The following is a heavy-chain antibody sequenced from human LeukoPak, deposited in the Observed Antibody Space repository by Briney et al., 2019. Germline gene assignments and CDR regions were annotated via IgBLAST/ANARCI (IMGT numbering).Heavy chain of an antibody. D-gene: IGHD3-22*01. CDR2: ISSSSSTI. Sequence: GGSLRLSCAASGFTFSSYSMNWVRQAPGKGLEWVSYISSSSSTIYYADYVKGRFTISRDNAKNSLYLQMNSLRAEDTAEYYCARGGGRYYYDSSGYPFDYWGQGTLVTVSS. CDR1: GFTFSSYS. J-gene: IGHJ4*02. V-gene: IGHV3-48*04. CDR3: ARGGGRYYYDSSGYPFDY.